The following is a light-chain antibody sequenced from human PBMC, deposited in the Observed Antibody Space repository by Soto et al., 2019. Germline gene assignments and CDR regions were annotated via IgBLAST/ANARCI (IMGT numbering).Light chain of an antibody. J-gene: IGKJ4*01. V-gene: IGKV3-11*01. CDR3: QQRSNGLT. CDR2: DAS. Sequence: EIVLTQSPATLSLSPGERTTLSCRASKSVSSYLAWNQQKPGRAPSLLLYDASNRATGITARFSGSGYGTDFTLTILSIEPEEFAVYYCQQRSNGLTFGAGTKAEIK. CDR1: KSVSSY.